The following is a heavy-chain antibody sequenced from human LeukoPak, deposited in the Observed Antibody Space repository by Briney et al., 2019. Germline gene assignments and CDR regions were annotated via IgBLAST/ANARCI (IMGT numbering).Heavy chain of an antibody. V-gene: IGHV4-4*02. CDR3: ARDSGNFWSGYYSRNYYYGMDV. J-gene: IGHJ6*02. CDR1: GDSISSSKW. D-gene: IGHD3-3*01. CDR2: IHHGGST. Sequence: SGTLSLTCAVSGDSISSSKWWSWVRQAPGKGLEWIGEIHHGGSTNYNPSLKSRVTISVDKSKNQFSLKLSSVTAADTAVYYCARDSGNFWSGYYSRNYYYGMDVWGQGTTVTVSS.